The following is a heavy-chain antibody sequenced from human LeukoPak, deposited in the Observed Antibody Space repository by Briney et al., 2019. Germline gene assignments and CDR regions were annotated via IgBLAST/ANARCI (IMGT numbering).Heavy chain of an antibody. D-gene: IGHD2-21*02. V-gene: IGHV3-23*01. CDR3: ARYGYCGGDCYSSSTSLFDY. J-gene: IGHJ4*02. CDR1: GFTFSSYG. Sequence: GGSLRLSCAASGFTFSSYGMSWVRQAPGKGLEWVSAISGSGVSTYYADSVKGRFTISRDNSNNTLYLQMNSLRAEDTAVYYCARYGYCGGDCYSSSTSLFDYWGQGTLVTVSS. CDR2: ISGSGVST.